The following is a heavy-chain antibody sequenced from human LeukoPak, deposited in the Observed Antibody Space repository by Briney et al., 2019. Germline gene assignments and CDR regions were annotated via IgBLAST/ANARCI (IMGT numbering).Heavy chain of an antibody. V-gene: IGHV3-23*01. D-gene: IGHD3-22*01. CDR1: GFTFSSHW. CDR2: ISGSGGST. J-gene: IGHJ3*02. CDR3: AKFGYYDSSGYYSRDI. Sequence: PGGSLRLSCAASGFTFSSHWMSWVRQAPGKGLEWVSAISGSGGSTYYADSVKGRFTISRDNSKNTLYLQMNSLRAEDTAVYYCAKFGYYDSSGYYSRDIWGQGTMVTVSS.